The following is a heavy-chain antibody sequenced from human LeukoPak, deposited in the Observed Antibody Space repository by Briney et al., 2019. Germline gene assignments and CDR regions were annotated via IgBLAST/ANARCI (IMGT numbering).Heavy chain of an antibody. CDR1: GFPFRTYA. J-gene: IGHJ4*02. V-gene: IGHV3-23*01. Sequence: GGSLRLSCGASGFPFRTYAMSWVRQAPGKGLEWVSSVSGNGGSTYYADSVKGRFTISRDNSKNTLYLQMNSLRAEDTAVYHCAKEIGDYVWGSYSYYFDYWGQGTLVTVSS. CDR2: VSGNGGST. CDR3: AKEIGDYVWGSYSYYFDY. D-gene: IGHD3-16*01.